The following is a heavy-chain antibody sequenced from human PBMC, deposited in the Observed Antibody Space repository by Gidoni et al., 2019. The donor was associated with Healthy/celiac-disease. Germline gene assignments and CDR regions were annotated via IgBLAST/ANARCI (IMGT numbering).Heavy chain of an antibody. CDR2: INHSGST. CDR1: GGSFSGYY. J-gene: IGHJ4*02. Sequence: QVQLQQWGAGLLKPSETLSLTCAVYGGSFSGYYWRWIRQPPGKGLEWIGEINHSGSTNYNPSLKSRVTISVDTSKNQFSLKLSSVTAADTAVYYCARPGLDFWSAKGGWSYWGQGTLVTVSS. V-gene: IGHV4-34*01. CDR3: ARPGLDFWSAKGGWSY. D-gene: IGHD3-3*01.